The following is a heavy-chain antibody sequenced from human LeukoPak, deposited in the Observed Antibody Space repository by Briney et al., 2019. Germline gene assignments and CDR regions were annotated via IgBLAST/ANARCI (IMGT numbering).Heavy chain of an antibody. CDR1: GFTFSSYW. Sequence: AGGSLRLSCAASGFTFSSYWMHWVRQAQGKGLVWVSRINSDGRSTIYADSVKGRFTISRDNAKNTLYLQMNSLSAEDTAVYYCARWSRGDAFDIWGQGTMVTVSS. J-gene: IGHJ3*02. CDR2: INSDGRST. V-gene: IGHV3-74*01. CDR3: ARWSRGDAFDI.